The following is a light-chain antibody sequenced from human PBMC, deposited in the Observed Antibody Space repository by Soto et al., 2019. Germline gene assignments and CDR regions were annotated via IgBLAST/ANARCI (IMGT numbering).Light chain of an antibody. J-gene: IGKJ4*01. CDR2: EVS. Sequence: DVVLTQTPLSLSVTPGQPASISCKSSQSLLHSNGKTYFYWYLQKPGQSPQRLIDEVSNRFSGVPHKFSGRVSGTDFTLRISRVEAEEVGIYYCMQSLDLPLTVGGVTKLDIK. CDR3: MQSLDLPLT. V-gene: IGKV2D-29*02. CDR1: QSLLHSNGKTY.